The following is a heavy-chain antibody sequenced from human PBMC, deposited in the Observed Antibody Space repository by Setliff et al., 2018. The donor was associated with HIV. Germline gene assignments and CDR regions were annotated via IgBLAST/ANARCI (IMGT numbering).Heavy chain of an antibody. D-gene: IGHD1-1*01. J-gene: IGHJ4*02. CDR2: IVGSGDNT. CDR3: ASARIPTGGTSTSLDY. Sequence: GGSLRLSCAASGFSLSNYAMNWVRQAPGTGLEWVSSIVGSGDNTYYADSVKGRFTISRDNSKNTVFLQLNTLRPEDTAVYYCASARIPTGGTSTSLDYWGQGALVTVSS. CDR1: GFSLSNYA. V-gene: IGHV3-23*01.